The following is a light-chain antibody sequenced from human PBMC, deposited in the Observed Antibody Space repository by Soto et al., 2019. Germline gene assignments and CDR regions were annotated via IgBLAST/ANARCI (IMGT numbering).Light chain of an antibody. CDR3: LQDDDYPWT. V-gene: IGKV1-6*01. CDR1: QGIGND. Sequence: AIQMTQSPSSLSASVGDRVTITCRASQGIGNDLAWYQQKLGKAPKVLIYGASSLQTGVPSRFSGSGSGTDFTLTISSLQPEDFATYYCLQDDDYPWTFGPGTKVEIK. CDR2: GAS. J-gene: IGKJ1*01.